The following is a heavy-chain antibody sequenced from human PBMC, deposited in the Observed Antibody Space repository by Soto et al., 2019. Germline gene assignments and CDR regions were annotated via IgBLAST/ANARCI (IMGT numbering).Heavy chain of an antibody. J-gene: IGHJ4*02. D-gene: IGHD5-18*01. CDR3: ERWDSYGYYFDD. V-gene: IGHV4-31*03. Sequence: SETLSLTCTVSGGSISSGGYYWSWIRQHPGKGLEWIGYIYYSGSTYYNPSLKSRVTISVDTSKNQFSLKLSSVTAADTAVYYRERWDSYGYYFDDWGQGTLVTVSS. CDR1: GGSISSGGYY. CDR2: IYYSGST.